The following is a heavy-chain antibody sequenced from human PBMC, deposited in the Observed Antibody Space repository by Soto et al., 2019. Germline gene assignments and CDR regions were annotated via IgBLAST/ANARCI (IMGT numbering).Heavy chain of an antibody. CDR3: ARDSSRSSSTYYYYYGMDV. CDR2: ISSSSRYI. J-gene: IGHJ6*02. CDR1: GFTFISYS. D-gene: IGHD6-6*01. V-gene: IGHV3-21*01. Sequence: GGSLRLSSASSGFTFISYSMDWVRQATGKGLEWVSFISSSSRYIYYADSVKGRFTISRDNAKNSLYLQMNSLRAEDTAVYYCARDSSRSSSTYYYYYGMDVWGQGTTVTVSS.